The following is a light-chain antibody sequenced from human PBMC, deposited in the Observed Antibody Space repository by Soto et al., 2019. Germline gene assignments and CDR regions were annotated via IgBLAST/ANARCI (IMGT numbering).Light chain of an antibody. CDR1: QTIMTY. CDR2: DAS. J-gene: IGKJ2*01. CDR3: QQYDNLPGYT. V-gene: IGKV1-33*01. Sequence: DIQMTQSPSSLSASVGDEVTITCRASQTIMTYLNWYQQKPGKAPKLLIYDASNLETGVPSRFSGSGSGTDFTFTISSLQPEDIATYYCQQYDNLPGYTFGQGTKLEIK.